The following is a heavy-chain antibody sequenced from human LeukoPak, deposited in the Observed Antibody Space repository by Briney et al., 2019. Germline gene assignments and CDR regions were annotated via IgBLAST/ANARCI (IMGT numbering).Heavy chain of an antibody. CDR2: IWYDGSKK. CDR1: RLTFSSYG. J-gene: IGHJ4*02. D-gene: IGHD6-19*01. Sequence: GGSLRLSCAASRLTFSSYGMHWVRQAPGKGLEWVAAIWYDGSKKDYADSVKGRFTISRDNSKNTLFLQMNSLRAEDTAMYYCAKGEGGDSGWYGDYWGQGTLVTVSS. V-gene: IGHV3-30*02. CDR3: AKGEGGDSGWYGDY.